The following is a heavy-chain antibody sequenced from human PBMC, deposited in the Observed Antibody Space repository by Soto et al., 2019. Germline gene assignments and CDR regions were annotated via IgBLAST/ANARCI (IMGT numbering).Heavy chain of an antibody. CDR2: IYYSGST. CDR3: ARGYEQLVGIDY. J-gene: IGHJ4*02. Sequence: SETLSLTCTVSGGSISSYYWSWIRQPPGKGLEWIGYIYYSGSTNYNPSLKSRVTISVDTSKNQFSLKLSSVTAADTAVYYCARGYEQLVGIDYWGQGTLVTVSS. CDR1: GGSISSYY. V-gene: IGHV4-59*01. D-gene: IGHD6-6*01.